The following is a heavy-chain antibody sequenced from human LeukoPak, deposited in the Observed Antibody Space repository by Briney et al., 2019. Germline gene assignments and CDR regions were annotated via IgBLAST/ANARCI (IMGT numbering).Heavy chain of an antibody. CDR3: ARDGDEDWFDP. Sequence: PSETLFLTCTVSGGSIRSYYWSWIRQPPGKGLEWIGYIYYSGSTNYNPSLKSRVTISVDTSKNQLSLKLSSVTAADTAVYYCARDGDEDWFDPWGQGTLVTVSS. J-gene: IGHJ5*02. CDR1: GGSIRSYY. V-gene: IGHV4-59*01. CDR2: IYYSGST.